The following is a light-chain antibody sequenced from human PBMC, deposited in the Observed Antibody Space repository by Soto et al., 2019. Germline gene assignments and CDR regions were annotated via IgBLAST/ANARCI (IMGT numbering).Light chain of an antibody. CDR3: TSYAGTAPHVV. J-gene: IGLJ2*01. CDR1: ISDVGGYNY. Sequence: QSVLTQPASVSGSPGQSITISCTGTISDVGGYNYVSWYQHHPGKAPNLMIYEVFNRPSGVSNRSSGSRSGNTASLTISGLQAEDEGDYYCTSYAGTAPHVVFGGGTKLTVL. CDR2: EVF. V-gene: IGLV2-14*01.